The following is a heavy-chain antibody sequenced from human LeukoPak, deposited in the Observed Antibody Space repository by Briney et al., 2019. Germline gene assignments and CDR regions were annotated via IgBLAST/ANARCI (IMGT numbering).Heavy chain of an antibody. CDR3: ARLTYSNNWYFRRGLDNWFDP. J-gene: IGHJ5*02. CDR2: IYTSGST. CDR1: GGSISSGSYY. V-gene: IGHV4-61*02. Sequence: PSETLSLTCTVSGGSISSGSYYWSWIRRPAGKGLEWIGRIYTSGSTNYNPSLKSRVTISVDTSKNQFSLKLSSVTAADTAVYYCARLTYSNNWYFRRGLDNWFDPWGQGTLVTVSS. D-gene: IGHD6-13*01.